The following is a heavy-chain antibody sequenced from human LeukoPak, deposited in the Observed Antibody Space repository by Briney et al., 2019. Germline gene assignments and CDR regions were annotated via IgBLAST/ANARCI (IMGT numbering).Heavy chain of an antibody. CDR1: GYTFTSYG. D-gene: IGHD2-2*01. Sequence: VASEKLSCKASGYTFTSYGISWVRRAPRQGHEWMGWISAYNGNTNYAQTLQSRVTISTYTSTSTGYMELRGLRSEDTAVYFCARGMLSTIDSDYWGQGTLVTVSS. V-gene: IGHV1-18*01. J-gene: IGHJ4*02. CDR2: ISAYNGNT. CDR3: ARGMLSTIDSDY.